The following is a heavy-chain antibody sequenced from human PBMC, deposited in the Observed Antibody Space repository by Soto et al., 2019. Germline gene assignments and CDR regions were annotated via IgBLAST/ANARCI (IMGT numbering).Heavy chain of an antibody. CDR2: IIPIPGTA. Sequence: QVQLVQSGAEVKKPGSSVKVSCKASGGTFGSYAISWVRQAPGQGLEWMGGIIPIPGTANYAQKFQGRVTIDADEPTSTAYMGLSSLRSEDTAVYYCARSQGSSTSLEIYYYYYYGMDVWGQGTTVTVSS. J-gene: IGHJ6*02. CDR3: ARSQGSSTSLEIYYYYYYGMDV. CDR1: GGTFGSYA. D-gene: IGHD2-2*01. V-gene: IGHV1-69*01.